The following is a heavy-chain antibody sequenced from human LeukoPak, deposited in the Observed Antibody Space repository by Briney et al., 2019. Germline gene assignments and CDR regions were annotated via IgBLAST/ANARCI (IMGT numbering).Heavy chain of an antibody. V-gene: IGHV4-39*01. CDR3: ARQTYSSGSYYNLDC. J-gene: IGHJ4*02. D-gene: IGHD3-10*01. CDR1: GGSISSSTSY. CDR2: IYYSGST. Sequence: PSETLSLTCSVSGGSISSSTSYWGWIRQPPGKGLEWIGTIYYSGSTYYNPSLKSRVTISVDTSKNQFSLKLGSVTAADTAVYYCARQTYSSGSYYNLDCWGQGTLATVSS.